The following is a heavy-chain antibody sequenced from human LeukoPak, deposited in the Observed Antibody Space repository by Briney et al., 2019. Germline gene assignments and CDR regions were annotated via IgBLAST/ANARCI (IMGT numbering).Heavy chain of an antibody. Sequence: PGRSLRLSCAPSGFTFSGYGMHWVRQAPGKGLEWVAVIWFDGNRKYHADSVKGRFTISRDNSKNTLYLQMNSLRAEDTAVYYCAKDAAFYFDYWGQGILVTVSS. V-gene: IGHV3-33*06. J-gene: IGHJ4*02. CDR3: AKDAAFYFDY. CDR2: IWFDGNRK. CDR1: GFTFSGYG. D-gene: IGHD6-25*01.